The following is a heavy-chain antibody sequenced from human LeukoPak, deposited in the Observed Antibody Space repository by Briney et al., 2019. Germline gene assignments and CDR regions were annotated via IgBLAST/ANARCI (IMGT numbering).Heavy chain of an antibody. V-gene: IGHV4-4*02. CDR1: GFTFSTYV. Sequence: GSLRLSCSVSGFTFSTYVMHWVRQAPGKGLEWIGEIYHSGSTNYNPSLKSRVTISVDKSKNQFSLKLSSVTAADTAVYYCASLYGDYRVGYWGQGTLVTVSS. D-gene: IGHD4-17*01. CDR3: ASLYGDYRVGY. CDR2: IYHSGST. J-gene: IGHJ4*02.